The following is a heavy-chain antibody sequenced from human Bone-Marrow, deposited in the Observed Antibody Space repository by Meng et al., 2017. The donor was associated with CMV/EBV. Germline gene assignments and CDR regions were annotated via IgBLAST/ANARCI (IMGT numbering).Heavy chain of an antibody. V-gene: IGHV3-15*01. CDR3: TTDYYYDSSGYYPDAFDI. J-gene: IGHJ3*02. D-gene: IGHD3-22*01. CDR1: GFTFSNAW. CDR2: IKSKTDGGTT. Sequence: GGSLRLSCAASGFTFSNAWMSWVRQAPGKGLEWVGRIKSKTDGGTTDYAAPVKGRFTISRDDSKNTLSLQMNSLKTEDTAVYYCTTDYYYDSSGYYPDAFDIWGQGTMVTVSS.